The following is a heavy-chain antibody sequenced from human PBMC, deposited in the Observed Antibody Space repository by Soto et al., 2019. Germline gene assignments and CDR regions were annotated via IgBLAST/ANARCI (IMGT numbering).Heavy chain of an antibody. CDR3: ARDTFNAENYFDY. CDR1: GGSISSGGYY. Sequence: QVQLQESGPGLVKPSQTLSLTCTVSGGSISSGGYYWSWIRQHPGKGLEWIGYIYYSGSTYYNPSLKRRVTISVDTSKNQFSLKLSSVTAADTAVYYCARDTFNAENYFDYWGQGTLVTVSS. D-gene: IGHD2-2*01. CDR2: IYYSGST. J-gene: IGHJ4*02. V-gene: IGHV4-31*03.